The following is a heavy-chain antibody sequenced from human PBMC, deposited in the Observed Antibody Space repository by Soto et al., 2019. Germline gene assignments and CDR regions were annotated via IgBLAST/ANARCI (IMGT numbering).Heavy chain of an antibody. CDR2: IIPILGIA. CDR3: ASGHGSSSSCYYYFDY. CDR1: GGTFSSYT. J-gene: IGHJ4*02. V-gene: IGHV1-69*02. D-gene: IGHD2-2*01. Sequence: QVQLVQSGAEVKKPGSSVKVSCKASGGTFSSYTISWVRQAPGQGLEWMGRIIPILGIANYAQKFQGRVTITADKSTSTAYMGLSSLESEDTAVHYCASGHGSSSSCYYYFDYWGQGTLVTGSS.